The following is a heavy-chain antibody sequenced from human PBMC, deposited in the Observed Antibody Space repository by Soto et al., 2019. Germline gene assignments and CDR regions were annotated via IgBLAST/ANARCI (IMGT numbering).Heavy chain of an antibody. CDR1: GGSISSGGYY. V-gene: IGHV4-61*08. D-gene: IGHD3-16*01. CDR2: MHHTGIT. Sequence: SETLSLTCTVSGGSISSGGYYWSWIRRHPGKGLEWIGYMHHTGITNPNPSLRSRVTLSLDTSKDQFSLKLSSVTAADTAVYYCARHDLRGGAYDVWGQGTMVTVSS. J-gene: IGHJ3*01. CDR3: ARHDLRGGAYDV.